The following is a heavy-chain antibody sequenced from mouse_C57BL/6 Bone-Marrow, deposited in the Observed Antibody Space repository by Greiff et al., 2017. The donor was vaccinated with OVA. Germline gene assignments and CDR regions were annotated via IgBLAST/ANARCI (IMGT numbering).Heavy chain of an antibody. CDR2: IYPSDSET. Sequence: QVQLQQPGAELVRPGSSVKLSCKASGYTFTSYWMDWVKQRPGQGLEWIGNIYPSDSETHYNQKFKDKATLTVDKSSSTAYMQLSSLTSEDSAVYYCARMRDSNWFAYWGQGTLVTVSA. J-gene: IGHJ3*01. D-gene: IGHD2-5*01. CDR1: GYTFTSYW. V-gene: IGHV1-61*01. CDR3: ARMRDSNWFAY.